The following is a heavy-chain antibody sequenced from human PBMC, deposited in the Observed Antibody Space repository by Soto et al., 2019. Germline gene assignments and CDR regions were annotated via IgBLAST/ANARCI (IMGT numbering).Heavy chain of an antibody. D-gene: IGHD5-18*01. CDR1: GFTFSSYA. Sequence: GGSLRLSCAASGFTFSSYAMHWVRQAPGKGLEWVAVISYDGSNKYYADSVKGRFTNSRYKSKNTPYLQMNSLRAEDTAVYYCALRWDTDMVFDYWGQGTLVTVS. V-gene: IGHV3-30-3*01. CDR2: ISYDGSNK. CDR3: ALRWDTDMVFDY. J-gene: IGHJ4*02.